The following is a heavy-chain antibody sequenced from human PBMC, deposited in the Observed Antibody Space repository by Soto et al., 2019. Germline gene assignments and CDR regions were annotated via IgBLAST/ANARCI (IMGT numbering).Heavy chain of an antibody. CDR1: GGTFSSYS. J-gene: IGHJ4*02. CDR2: IIPIFGTA. Sequence: QVQLVQSGAEVKKPGSSVKVSCKASGGTFSSYSINWVRQAPGQGLEWMGKIIPIFGTANYAQKLQGRVTITADESTSTAYIELSSLRSEDTAVYYCARHGGRHSGGIDYWGQGTLVTVSS. D-gene: IGHD1-26*01. V-gene: IGHV1-69*18. CDR3: ARHGGRHSGGIDY.